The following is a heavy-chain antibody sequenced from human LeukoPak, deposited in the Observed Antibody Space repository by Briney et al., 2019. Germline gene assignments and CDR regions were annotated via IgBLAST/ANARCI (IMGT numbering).Heavy chain of an antibody. Sequence: GGSLRLSCAASGFTFSSYSMIWVRQAPGKGLEWVSYISSSGGTKYYADSVKGRFTFSRDNAKSSLYVQMNSLRVEDTAVYYCVRGAETGASRFDYWGQGTLVTVSS. D-gene: IGHD3-16*01. CDR3: VRGAETGASRFDY. J-gene: IGHJ4*02. CDR1: GFTFSSYS. CDR2: ISSSGGTK. V-gene: IGHV3-48*01.